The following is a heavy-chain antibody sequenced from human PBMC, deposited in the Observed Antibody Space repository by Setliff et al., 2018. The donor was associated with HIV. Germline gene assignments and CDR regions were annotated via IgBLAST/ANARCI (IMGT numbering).Heavy chain of an antibody. Sequence: GGSLRLSCAASGFSFSGYSMNWVRQAPGRGLEWLSYISSSSSTIYYADSVKGRFTISRDNSKNTLFLQMNSLRPEDTAIYYCAKDKSYHDYIWGSSVLAYWGQGTLVTVSS. D-gene: IGHD3-16*01. V-gene: IGHV3-48*01. CDR3: AKDKSYHDYIWGSSVLAY. CDR1: GFSFSGYS. CDR2: ISSSSSTI. J-gene: IGHJ4*02.